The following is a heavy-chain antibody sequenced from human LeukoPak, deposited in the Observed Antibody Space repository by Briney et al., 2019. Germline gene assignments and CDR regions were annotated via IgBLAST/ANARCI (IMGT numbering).Heavy chain of an antibody. CDR1: GFTLSNYW. Sequence: GGSLRLSCAASGFTLSNYWMNWVRQAPGKGLEWVANIKQDGSEKYYVDSVKGRFTISRDITKNSVYLQMNSLRVEDTAVYYCARNRGVDYWGQGTLVTVSS. V-gene: IGHV3-7*05. D-gene: IGHD2/OR15-2a*01. CDR3: ARNRGVDY. J-gene: IGHJ4*02. CDR2: IKQDGSEK.